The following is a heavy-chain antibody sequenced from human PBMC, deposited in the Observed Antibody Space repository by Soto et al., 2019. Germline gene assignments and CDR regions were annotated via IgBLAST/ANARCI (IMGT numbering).Heavy chain of an antibody. D-gene: IGHD3-22*01. CDR2: ITSSGSFI. V-gene: IGHV3-21*01. CDR1: VFTFSNST. CDR3: ARVPAASDRTAFYYVSKFFYFDY. Sequence: PWGSLRLSCSASVFTFSNSTMNWFRQAPGKGLEWVACITSSGSFIYYADSMKGRFTISRDDAKKSLYLQMNSLRAEDTAVYYCARVPAASDRTAFYYVSKFFYFDYWGRGTQVTVSS. J-gene: IGHJ4*02.